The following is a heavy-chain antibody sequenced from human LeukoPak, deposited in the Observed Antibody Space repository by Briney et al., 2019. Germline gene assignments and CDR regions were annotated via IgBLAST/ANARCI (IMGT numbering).Heavy chain of an antibody. CDR1: GGSISSSSYY. J-gene: IGHJ5*02. V-gene: IGHV4-61*02. D-gene: IGHD2-2*01. CDR2: IYTSGST. CDR3: ARHRLERKRPDCSSTSCYGGYNWFDP. Sequence: SETLSLTCTVSGGSISSSSYYWSWIRQPAGKGLEWIGRIYTSGSTNYNPSLKSRVTMSVDTSKNQFSLKLSSVTAADTAVYYCARHRLERKRPDCSSTSCYGGYNWFDPWGQGTLVTVSS.